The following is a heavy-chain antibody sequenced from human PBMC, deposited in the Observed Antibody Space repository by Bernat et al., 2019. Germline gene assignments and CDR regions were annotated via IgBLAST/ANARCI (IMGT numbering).Heavy chain of an antibody. CDR3: ARGSIPLYSSGWYGYFQH. Sequence: QVQLVESGGGVVQPGRSLRLSCAASGFTFSSYAMHWVRQAPGKGLEWVAVISYDGSNKYYAASVKGRFTISRDNSKNTLYLQMNSLRAEDTAVYYCARGSIPLYSSGWYGYFQHWGQGTLVTVSS. CDR2: ISYDGSNK. V-gene: IGHV3-30-3*01. J-gene: IGHJ1*01. D-gene: IGHD6-19*01. CDR1: GFTFSSYA.